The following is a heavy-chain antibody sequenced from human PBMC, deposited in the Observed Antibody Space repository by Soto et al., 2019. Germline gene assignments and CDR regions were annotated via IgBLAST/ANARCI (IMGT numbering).Heavy chain of an antibody. CDR3: ATQRTNAYGDPNDALDI. CDR2: LYAGGAT. D-gene: IGHD4-17*01. V-gene: IGHV3-53*01. CDR1: GFSVSANY. Sequence: EVQLVESGGGLIQPGGSLRLSCAASGFSVSANYMNWVRQAPGKGLQWVSLLYAGGATFYADSVKGRFTISRDSSKNTLYLQMDSLRVEDTAVYYCATQRTNAYGDPNDALDIWGQGTVVSVSS. J-gene: IGHJ3*02.